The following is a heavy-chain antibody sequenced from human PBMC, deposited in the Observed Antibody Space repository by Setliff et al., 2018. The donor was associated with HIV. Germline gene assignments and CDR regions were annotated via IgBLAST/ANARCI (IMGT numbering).Heavy chain of an antibody. Sequence: LSLTCAIYGGSFRGYFWIWIRQTPGKGLEWIGEINQSGRTNNNPSLKSRVTISVDTSKNQFSLRLSSVTAADTAVYYCARGMSSWNYYGFWGQGTLVTVAS. CDR2: INQSGRT. CDR3: ARGMSSWNYYGF. CDR1: GGSFRGYF. J-gene: IGHJ4*02. V-gene: IGHV4-34*01. D-gene: IGHD2-2*01.